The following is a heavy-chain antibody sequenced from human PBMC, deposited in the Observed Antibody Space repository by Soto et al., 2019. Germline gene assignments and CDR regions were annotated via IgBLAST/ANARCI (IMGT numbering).Heavy chain of an antibody. V-gene: IGHV1-2*02. Sequence: QVQLVQSGAEVKKPGASVKVSCKASGYTLTGYYMHWVRQATGQGLEWMGWINPNSGGTNYAQKFQGRVNMTRDTSISTAYMELSRLRTDDTAVYYCASVVIPPLIAAAVRGENGYWGQGTLVTVSS. CDR1: GYTLTGYY. J-gene: IGHJ4*02. CDR3: ASVVIPPLIAAAVRGENGY. CDR2: INPNSGGT. D-gene: IGHD6-13*01.